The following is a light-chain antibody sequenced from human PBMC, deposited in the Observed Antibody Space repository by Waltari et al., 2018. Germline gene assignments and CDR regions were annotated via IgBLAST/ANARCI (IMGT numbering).Light chain of an antibody. J-gene: IGLJ3*02. CDR1: GSGVGDFKY. Sequence: QSALTQPRSVSGSPGQSVPISCPGIGSGVGDFKYVSWYHQHPGKAPKLVIYDVTQRPSRVPDRFSGSRSGYSASLTVSGLQGEDEADYYCCSYAGSWVFGGGTKLTVL. CDR3: CSYAGSWV. CDR2: DVT. V-gene: IGLV2-11*01.